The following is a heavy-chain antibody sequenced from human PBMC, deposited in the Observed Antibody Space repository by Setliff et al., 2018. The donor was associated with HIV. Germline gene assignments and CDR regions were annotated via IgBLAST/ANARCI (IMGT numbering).Heavy chain of an antibody. CDR3: ASGSGYCNKGSCYIGVHRTPDKYYFDS. J-gene: IGHJ4*02. D-gene: IGHD2-15*01. Sequence: ASVKVSCKPSGYTFTTYGLSWVRQAPGQGLEWMGWISTYSDETSYAQNLQGRVTMTTDTSTSTAYMELTSLRSEDTAMYYCASGSGYCNKGSCYIGVHRTPDKYYFDSWGQGTLVTVSS. V-gene: IGHV1-18*01. CDR1: GYTFTTYG. CDR2: ISTYSDET.